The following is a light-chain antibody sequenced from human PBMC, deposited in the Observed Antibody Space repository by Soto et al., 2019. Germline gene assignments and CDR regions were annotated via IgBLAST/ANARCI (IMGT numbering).Light chain of an antibody. CDR3: SSYTSNSTWV. CDR1: SSDVGGYNY. V-gene: IGLV2-14*01. Sequence: QSALTQAASVSGSPGQSITISCTGTSSDVGGYNYVSWYQQYPGKAPKFMIYEVSNRPSGVSNRFSGSKSGNTASLTISGLQAEDEADYYCSSYTSNSTWVFGGGTKLTVL. J-gene: IGLJ3*02. CDR2: EVS.